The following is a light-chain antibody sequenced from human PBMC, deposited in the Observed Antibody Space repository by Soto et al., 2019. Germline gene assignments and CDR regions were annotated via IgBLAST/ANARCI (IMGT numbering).Light chain of an antibody. CDR1: QSIGRS. Sequence: DIQMTQSPSSLSASVGDRVTITCRASQSIGRSLNWYQQKPGKVPKLLIYAASSLQSGVPSKFSGSGSGTDSTLTISSLHAEDFATYYCQQSDKIPYTFGQGTKLEMK. J-gene: IGKJ2*01. CDR2: AAS. V-gene: IGKV1-39*01. CDR3: QQSDKIPYT.